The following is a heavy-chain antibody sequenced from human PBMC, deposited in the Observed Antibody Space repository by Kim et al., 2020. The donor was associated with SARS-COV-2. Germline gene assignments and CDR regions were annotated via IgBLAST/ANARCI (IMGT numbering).Heavy chain of an antibody. Sequence: GGSLRLSCAASGFSFNNYNIHWVRQAPGRGLEWVALISFDGRNKYYADSVKGRFTISRDKSKDSLYLQMNSLRGEDTAVYYCARGYSGYAIDYWGQGTLV. CDR1: GFSFNNYN. CDR3: ARGYSGYAIDY. CDR2: ISFDGRNK. J-gene: IGHJ4*02. V-gene: IGHV3-30*03. D-gene: IGHD5-12*01.